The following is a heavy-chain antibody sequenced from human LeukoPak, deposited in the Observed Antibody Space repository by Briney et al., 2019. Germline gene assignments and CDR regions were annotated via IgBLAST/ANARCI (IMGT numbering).Heavy chain of an antibody. D-gene: IGHD3-10*01. CDR1: GYTFTGYY. CDR2: INPNSGVT. J-gene: IGHJ5*02. CDR3: ARGLNYYGSGSYRDWFDP. Sequence: ASVKVSCKASGYTFTGYYMHWERQAPGQGLEWMGWINPNSGVTNYAQKFQGWVTMTRDTSISTAYMELSRLRSDDTAVYYCARGLNYYGSGSYRDWFDPWGQGTLVTVYS. V-gene: IGHV1-2*04.